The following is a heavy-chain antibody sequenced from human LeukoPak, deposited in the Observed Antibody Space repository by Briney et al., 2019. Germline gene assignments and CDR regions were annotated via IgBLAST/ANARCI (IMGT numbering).Heavy chain of an antibody. Sequence: PSETLSLTCAVYGGSFSGYYWSWIRQPPGKGLEWIGEINHSGSTNYNPSLKSRVTISVDTSKNQFSLKLSSVTAADTAVYYCARGPLRRKFGYCSSTSFPSRYYYYGMDVWGQGTTVTVSS. CDR1: GGSFSGYY. CDR2: INHSGST. J-gene: IGHJ6*02. V-gene: IGHV4-34*01. D-gene: IGHD2-2*01. CDR3: ARGPLRRKFGYCSSTSFPSRYYYYGMDV.